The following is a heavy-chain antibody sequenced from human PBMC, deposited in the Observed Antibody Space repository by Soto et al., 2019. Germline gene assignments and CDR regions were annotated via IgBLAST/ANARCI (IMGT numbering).Heavy chain of an antibody. Sequence: PGGSLRLSCAVSGFMFSNFAMSGVRQAPGKGLEWVSTITGSGDRTYYADFVKGRFIISRDNSKSTLYLQLNTLRAEDTAIYYCARDFSFNWLTTTDYWGQGTLVTVSS. CDR1: GFMFSNFA. CDR3: ARDFSFNWLTTTDY. V-gene: IGHV3-23*01. CDR2: ITGSGDRT. D-gene: IGHD3-9*01. J-gene: IGHJ4*02.